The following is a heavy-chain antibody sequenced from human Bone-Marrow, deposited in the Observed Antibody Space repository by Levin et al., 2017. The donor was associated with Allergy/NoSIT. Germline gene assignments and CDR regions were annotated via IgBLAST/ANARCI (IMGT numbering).Heavy chain of an antibody. D-gene: IGHD6-19*01. J-gene: IGHJ4*02. CDR1: GFTFSSYG. CDR2: IWYDGSNK. Sequence: GGSLRLSCAASGFTFSSYGMHWVRQAPGKGLEWVAVIWYDGSNKYYADSVKGRFTISRDNSKNTLYLQMNSLRAEDTAVYYCARNLKTREGSGWKTVDYWGQGTLVTVSS. CDR3: ARNLKTREGSGWKTVDY. V-gene: IGHV3-33*01.